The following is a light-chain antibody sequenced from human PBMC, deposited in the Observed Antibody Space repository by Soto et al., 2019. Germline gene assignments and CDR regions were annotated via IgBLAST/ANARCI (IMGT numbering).Light chain of an antibody. CDR2: GAS. Sequence: EIVMTQSPATLSVSPGERATLSCRASQSVSSNLAWYQQKPGQAPRLLIYGASTRPTGIPARFSGSGSVTEFTLTISSLQSEDFAVYYCQQSNNWPRTFGQGTKVEIK. CDR3: QQSNNWPRT. CDR1: QSVSSN. V-gene: IGKV3-15*01. J-gene: IGKJ1*01.